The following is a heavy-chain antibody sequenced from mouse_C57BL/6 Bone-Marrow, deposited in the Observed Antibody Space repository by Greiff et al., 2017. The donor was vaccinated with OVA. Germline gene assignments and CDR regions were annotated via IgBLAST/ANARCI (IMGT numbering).Heavy chain of an antibody. CDR1: GYTFTSYW. Sequence: QVQLQQPGAELVKPGASVKLSCKASGYTFTSYWMHWVKQRPGQGLEWIGMIHPNSGSTNYNEKFKSKATLTVDKSSSTAYMQLSSLTSEDAAVYDGARGMLWLGRPCAYWGQGTLVTVSA. V-gene: IGHV1-64*01. J-gene: IGHJ3*01. D-gene: IGHD4-1*01. CDR3: ARGMLWLGRPCAY. CDR2: IHPNSGST.